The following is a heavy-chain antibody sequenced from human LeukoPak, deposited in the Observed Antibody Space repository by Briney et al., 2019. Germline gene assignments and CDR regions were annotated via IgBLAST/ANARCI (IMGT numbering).Heavy chain of an antibody. V-gene: IGHV5-51*01. D-gene: IGHD2-21*01. J-gene: IGHJ3*02. CDR1: GYNLTSYW. Sequence: GESLKISCKGSGYNLTSYWIGWVRQMPGKGLEWMGIIYPGDSDTRYSPSFQGQVTISADKSVSTAYLQWGSLKASDTAMYYCAGRPGHIGVGGAFDIWGQGTMVTVSS. CDR2: IYPGDSDT. CDR3: AGRPGHIGVGGAFDI.